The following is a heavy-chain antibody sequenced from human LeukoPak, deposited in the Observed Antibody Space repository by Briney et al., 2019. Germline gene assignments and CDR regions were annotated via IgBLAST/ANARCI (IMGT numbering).Heavy chain of an antibody. CDR3: AKQFLDTN. J-gene: IGHJ4*02. Sequence: GGSLRLSCEASGFILSSYAMTWVRQAPGKGLAWVATINAVDANTYYAASVKGRFTVSRDNSKNTLYLQIHSLRAEDTAVYYCAKQFLDTNWGQGTLVTVSS. CDR1: GFILSSYA. D-gene: IGHD3-3*01. CDR2: INAVDANT. V-gene: IGHV3-23*01.